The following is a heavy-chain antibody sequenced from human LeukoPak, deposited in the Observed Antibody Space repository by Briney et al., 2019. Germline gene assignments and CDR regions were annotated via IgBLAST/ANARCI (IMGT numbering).Heavy chain of an antibody. V-gene: IGHV1-3*01. Sequence: ASVKVSCKASGYTFTSYAMHRVRQAPGQRLEWMGWINAGNGNTKYSQKFQGRVTITRDTSASTAYMELSSLRSEDTAVYYCARDVRPSSGYIDYWGQGTLVTVSS. CDR2: INAGNGNT. CDR1: GYTFTSYA. J-gene: IGHJ4*02. CDR3: ARDVRPSSGYIDY. D-gene: IGHD3-22*01.